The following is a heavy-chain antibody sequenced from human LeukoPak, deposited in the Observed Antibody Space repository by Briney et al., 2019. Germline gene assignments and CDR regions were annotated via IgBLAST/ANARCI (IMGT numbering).Heavy chain of an antibody. CDR3: ARGGWGHGSYYPYNCYYGMDV. J-gene: IGHJ6*02. V-gene: IGHV4-34*01. Sequence: SETLSLTCAAYGGTFSGYCLSWIRQPPGKGLEWIGEINHSGSTNYNPSLKSRVTISVDTSKNQFSLKLSSVPAADTAVYYCARGGWGHGSYYPYNCYYGMDVDYQGNTVTVSS. CDR2: INHSGST. D-gene: IGHD1-26*01. CDR1: GGTFSGYC.